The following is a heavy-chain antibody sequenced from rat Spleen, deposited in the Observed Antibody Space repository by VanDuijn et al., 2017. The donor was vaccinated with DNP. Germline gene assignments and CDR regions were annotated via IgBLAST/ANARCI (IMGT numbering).Heavy chain of an antibody. CDR3: ATSPGPNWFAY. J-gene: IGHJ3*01. CDR2: IGSGGRNT. D-gene: IGHD1-4*01. V-gene: IGHV5S23*01. Sequence: EVQLVESGGGLVQPGNSLKLSCAASGFTFSDYAMAWVRQSPKKGLEWVATIGSGGRNTYYRDSVKGRFTISRDNAKSTLYLQMDSLRSEDTATYYCATSPGPNWFAYWGQGTLVTVSS. CDR1: GFTFSDYA.